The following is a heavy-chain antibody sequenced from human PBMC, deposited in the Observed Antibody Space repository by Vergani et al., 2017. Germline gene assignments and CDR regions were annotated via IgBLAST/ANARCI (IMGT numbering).Heavy chain of an antibody. J-gene: IGHJ6*03. V-gene: IGHV4-59*01. Sequence: QVQLQESGPGLVKPSETLSLTCTVSGGSISSYYWSWIRQPPGKGLEWIGYIYYSGSTNYNPSLKSRVTISVDTSKNQFSLKLSSVTAADTAVYYCARDARGGYSYGFVPGHYYYYYMDVWGKGTTVTVSS. CDR2: IYYSGST. CDR3: ARDARGGYSYGFVPGHYYYYYMDV. D-gene: IGHD5-18*01. CDR1: GGSISSYY.